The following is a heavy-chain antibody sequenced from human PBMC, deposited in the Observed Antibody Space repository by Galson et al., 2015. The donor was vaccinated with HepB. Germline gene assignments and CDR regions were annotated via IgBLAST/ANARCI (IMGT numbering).Heavy chain of an antibody. Sequence: SVKVSCKASGYTLTSYYMHWVRQAPGQGLEWMGIINPSGGSTSYAQKFQGRVTMTRDTSTSTVYMELSSLRSEDTAVYYCARDPAYCGGDCYPDYWGQGTLVIVSS. V-gene: IGHV1-46*01. CDR3: ARDPAYCGGDCYPDY. CDR2: INPSGGST. J-gene: IGHJ4*02. D-gene: IGHD2-21*02. CDR1: GYTLTSYY.